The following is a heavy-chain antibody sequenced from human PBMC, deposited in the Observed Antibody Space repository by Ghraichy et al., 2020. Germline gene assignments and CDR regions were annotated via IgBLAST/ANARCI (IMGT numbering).Heavy chain of an antibody. Sequence: ESLNISCAASGFIVSNNQMTWVRQPPGKGLEWVSVIYAGGTTYYADSVKGRFTISRDDSKNTLYLQMNSLRAEDTAVYYCAKGGNSPDYWGQGTLVTVSS. CDR3: AKGGNSPDY. CDR1: GFIVSNNQ. V-gene: IGHV3-53*01. D-gene: IGHD4-23*01. J-gene: IGHJ4*02. CDR2: IYAGGTT.